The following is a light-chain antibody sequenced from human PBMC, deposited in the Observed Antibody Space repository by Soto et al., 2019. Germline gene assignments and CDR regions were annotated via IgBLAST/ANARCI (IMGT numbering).Light chain of an antibody. V-gene: IGLV2-8*01. CDR2: EVS. CDR3: SSYAGSNHYV. J-gene: IGLJ1*01. CDR1: SSDVGGYNY. Sequence: QSALTQPPSASGSPGQSVTISCTRTSSDVGGYNYVSWYQQHPGKAPKLMIYEVSKRPSGVPDRFSGSKSGNTASLTVSGLQAEDEADYYCSSYAGSNHYVFGTGTKLTVL.